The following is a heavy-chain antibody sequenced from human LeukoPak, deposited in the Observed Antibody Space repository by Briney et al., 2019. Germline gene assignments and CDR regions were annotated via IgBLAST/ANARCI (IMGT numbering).Heavy chain of an antibody. Sequence: SVKVSCKASGGTFNSSGISWVRQAPGQGLEWMGGIIPIFGTANYAQKFQGRVTITADESTSTAYMELSSLRSEDTAVYYCARPYYDFWSGYYRPFDYWGQGTLVTVSS. D-gene: IGHD3-3*01. CDR2: IIPIFGTA. J-gene: IGHJ4*02. CDR3: ARPYYDFWSGYYRPFDY. CDR1: GGTFNSSG. V-gene: IGHV1-69*01.